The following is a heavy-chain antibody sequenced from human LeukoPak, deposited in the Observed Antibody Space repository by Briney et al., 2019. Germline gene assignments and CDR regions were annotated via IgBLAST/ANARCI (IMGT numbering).Heavy chain of an antibody. J-gene: IGHJ4*02. D-gene: IGHD6-13*01. Sequence: SETLSLTCTVSGGSISSSRYYWGWIRQPPGKGREWIGRIDDSGSTYDNPSLKSRVTISVDTSKNQLSLKLSSVTAADTPVYYCPSPGIAAAGTPLDYWGQGTLVTVSS. V-gene: IGHV4-39*01. CDR2: IDDSGST. CDR3: PSPGIAAAGTPLDY. CDR1: GGSISSSRYY.